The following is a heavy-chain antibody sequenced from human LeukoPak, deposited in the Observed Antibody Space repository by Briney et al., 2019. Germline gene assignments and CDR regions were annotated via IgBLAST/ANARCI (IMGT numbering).Heavy chain of an antibody. CDR1: GFTFDNYA. CDR3: AKGIQLWLAAYDI. Sequence: GGSLRLSCAASGFTFDNYAMHWVRQAPGKGPEWVSLISWDGGIMYYADSVKGRFTISRDNSKNSLYLQMNSLRAEDTALYYCAKGIQLWLAAYDIWGQGTMVTVSS. D-gene: IGHD5-18*01. J-gene: IGHJ3*02. CDR2: ISWDGGIM. V-gene: IGHV3-43D*03.